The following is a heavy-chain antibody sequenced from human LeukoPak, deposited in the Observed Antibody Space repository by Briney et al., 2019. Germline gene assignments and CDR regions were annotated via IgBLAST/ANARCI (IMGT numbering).Heavy chain of an antibody. D-gene: IGHD3-3*01. V-gene: IGHV4-59*08. CDR3: ARVGVFGVASDS. CDR1: GGSISSYY. J-gene: IGHJ4*02. Sequence: SETLSLTCTVSGGSISSYYWSWIRQPPGKGLEWIGYIYYSGSTNYNPSLKSRVTISVDTSKIQFSLRLSSVTAADTAVYYCARVGVFGVASDSWGQGILVTVSS. CDR2: IYYSGST.